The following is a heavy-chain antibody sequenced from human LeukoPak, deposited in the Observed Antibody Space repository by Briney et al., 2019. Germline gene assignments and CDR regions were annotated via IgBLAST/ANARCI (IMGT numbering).Heavy chain of an antibody. V-gene: IGHV3-30*01. CDR1: GFTFSSYA. CDR2: ISYDGSNK. Sequence: GGSLRLSCAASGFTFSSYAMHWVRQAPGKGLEWVAVISYDGSNKYYADSVKGRFTISRDNSKDTLYLQMNSLRAEDTAVYYCARAGFLEWLLIDYWGQGTLVTVSS. D-gene: IGHD3-3*01. CDR3: ARAGFLEWLLIDY. J-gene: IGHJ4*02.